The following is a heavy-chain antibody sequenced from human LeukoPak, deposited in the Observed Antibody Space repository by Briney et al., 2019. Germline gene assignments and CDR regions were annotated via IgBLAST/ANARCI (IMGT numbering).Heavy chain of an antibody. CDR2: IYYSGST. D-gene: IGHD3-22*01. Sequence: SETLSLTCTVSGGSISSYYWSWIRQPPGKGLEWIGYIYYSGSTNYNPSLKSRVTISVDTSKNQFSLKLSSVTAADTAVYYCVRVRARDYYDSSGYYFWFDPWGQGTLVTVSS. CDR3: VRVRARDYYDSSGYYFWFDP. CDR1: GGSISSYY. J-gene: IGHJ5*02. V-gene: IGHV4-59*01.